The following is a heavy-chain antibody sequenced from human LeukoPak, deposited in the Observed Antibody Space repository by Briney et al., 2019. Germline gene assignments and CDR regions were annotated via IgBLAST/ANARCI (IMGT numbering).Heavy chain of an antibody. J-gene: IGHJ4*02. Sequence: SETLSLTCTVSGGSISSYYWSWIRQPPGKGLEWIGYIYTSGSTNYNPSLKSRVTISVDTSKNQFSLKLSSVTAADTAVYYCARHPPYSSSYLWYFDYWGQGTLVTVSS. CDR3: ARHPPYSSSYLWYFDY. V-gene: IGHV4-4*09. CDR2: IYTSGST. CDR1: GGSISSYY. D-gene: IGHD3-22*01.